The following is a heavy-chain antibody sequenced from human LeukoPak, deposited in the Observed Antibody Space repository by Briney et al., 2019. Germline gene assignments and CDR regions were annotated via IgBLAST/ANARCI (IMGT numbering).Heavy chain of an antibody. Sequence: PGGSLRLSCAASGFTFSDYYMSWIRQAPGKGLEWVSYIRSSGSTIYYADSVKGRFTISRDNAKNSLYLQMNSLRAEDTAVYARDIVVVVAAPYYYYGMDVWGQGTTVTVSS. D-gene: IGHD2-15*01. V-gene: IGHV3-11*01. CDR3: DIVVVVAAPYYYYGMDV. J-gene: IGHJ6*02. CDR2: IRSSGSTI. CDR1: GFTFSDYY.